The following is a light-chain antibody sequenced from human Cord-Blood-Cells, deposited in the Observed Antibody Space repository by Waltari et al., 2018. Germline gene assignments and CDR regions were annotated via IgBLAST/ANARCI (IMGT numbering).Light chain of an antibody. CDR3: MQALQTPLT. V-gene: IGKV2-28*01. CDR1: QSLLHSNGYNY. Sequence: DIVMTQSPLSLPVTPGEPASISCRSSQSLLHSNGYNYLDWYLQKPGQSPQLLIYLGANRASGVPDRFRGSGSCTDFTLKISRVEAEYVGVYYCMQALQTPLTFGGGTKVEIK. CDR2: LGA. J-gene: IGKJ4*01.